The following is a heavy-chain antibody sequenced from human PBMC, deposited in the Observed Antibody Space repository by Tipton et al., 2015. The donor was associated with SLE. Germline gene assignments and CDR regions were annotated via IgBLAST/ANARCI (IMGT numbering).Heavy chain of an antibody. Sequence: TLSLTCTVSGGSISSNCWIWIRQPPGKGLEWIGYISDGGGTNHNPSLKSRVTISVDPAKNQFSLKLTSVTAADTAVYYCARGMLTWRGAIIGVDVWGQGTSVNVSS. CDR1: GGSISSNC. CDR3: ARGMLTWRGAIIGVDV. J-gene: IGHJ6*02. D-gene: IGHD2-8*01. V-gene: IGHV4-59*08. CDR2: ISDGGGT.